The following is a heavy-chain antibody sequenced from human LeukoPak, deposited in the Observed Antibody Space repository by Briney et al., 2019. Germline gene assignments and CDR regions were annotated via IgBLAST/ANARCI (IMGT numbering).Heavy chain of an antibody. CDR3: ARVQANTYYDFWSGYHYYYYMDV. J-gene: IGHJ6*03. CDR1: GYTFTSYD. V-gene: IGHV1-8*01. Sequence: ASVKVSCKASGYTFTSYDINWVRQATGQGLEWMGWMNPNSGNTGYAQKFQGRVTMTRNTSISTAYMELSSLRSEDAAVYYCARVQANTYYDFWSGYHYYYYMDVWGQGTTVTVSS. CDR2: MNPNSGNT. D-gene: IGHD3-3*01.